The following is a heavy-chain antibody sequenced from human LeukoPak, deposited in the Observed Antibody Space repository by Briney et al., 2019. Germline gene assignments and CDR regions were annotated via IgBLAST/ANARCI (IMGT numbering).Heavy chain of an antibody. V-gene: IGHV3-15*01. CDR3: TTTDYDFWSGYFSGFDY. CDR2: IKSKTDGGTT. D-gene: IGHD3-3*01. J-gene: IGHJ4*02. CDR1: GFTFSNAW. Sequence: PGGSLRLSCAASGFTFSNAWMSWVRQAPGKGLEWVGRIKSKTDGGTTDYAAPVKGRFTISRDDSKNTLYLQMNSLKTEDTAVYYCTTTDYDFWSGYFSGFDYWGQGTLVTVSS.